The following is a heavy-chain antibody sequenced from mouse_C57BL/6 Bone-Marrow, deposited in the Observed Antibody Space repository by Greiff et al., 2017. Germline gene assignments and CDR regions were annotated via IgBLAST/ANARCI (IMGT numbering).Heavy chain of an antibody. J-gene: IGHJ3*01. CDR2: IYPRSGNT. D-gene: IGHD5-1*01. V-gene: IGHV1-81*01. CDR1: GYTFTSSG. Sequence: QVQLQQSGAELARPGASVKLSCKASGYTFTSSGISWVKQRTGQGLEWIGEIYPRSGNTYYNEKFKGKATLTADKSSSTAYMELRSLTSEDYAVYFCARSANEYSWCAYWGQGTLVTVSA. CDR3: ARSANEYSWCAY.